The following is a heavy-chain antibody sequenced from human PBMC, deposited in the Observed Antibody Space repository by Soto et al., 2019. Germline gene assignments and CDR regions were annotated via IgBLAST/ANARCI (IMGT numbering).Heavy chain of an antibody. CDR3: ASGRGGAFDI. D-gene: IGHD3-16*01. Sequence: QVQLVQSGAEVKKPGSSVKVSCKASGGTFSSYTISWVRQAPGQGLEWMGRIIPLLGIANYAQKCQGRVTITADKSASTAYMELSSLRPEDTAVYYYASGRGGAFDIWGQGTMVTVSS. CDR1: GGTFSSYT. J-gene: IGHJ3*02. CDR2: IIPLLGIA. V-gene: IGHV1-69*02.